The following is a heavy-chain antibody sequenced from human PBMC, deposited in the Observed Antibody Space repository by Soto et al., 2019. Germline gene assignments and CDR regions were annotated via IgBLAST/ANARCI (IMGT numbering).Heavy chain of an antibody. CDR2: IKRNIDGWTT. Sequence: EVQLVESGGGLVKPGGSLRLSCAASGFTFSNAWMSWVRQAPGGGLEWVGRIKRNIDGWTTDYAAPVKGRFAISRDDSNSILYLEMNSLRSEDTAVYYCTTVDAVVLNWGQGLLVTVSS. CDR3: TTVDAVVLN. J-gene: IGHJ4*02. CDR1: GFTFSNAW. D-gene: IGHD6-19*01. V-gene: IGHV3-15*01.